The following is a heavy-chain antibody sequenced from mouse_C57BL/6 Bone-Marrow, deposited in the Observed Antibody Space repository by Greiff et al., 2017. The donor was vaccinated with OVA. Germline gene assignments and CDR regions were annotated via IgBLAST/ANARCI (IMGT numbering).Heavy chain of an antibody. V-gene: IGHV1-50*01. Sequence: VQLQQPGAELVKPGASVKLSCKASGYTFTSYWMQWVKQRPGQGLEWIGEIDPSDSYTNYNQKFKGKATLTVDTSSSTAYMQLSSLTSEGSAVYYCARWLGFYAMDYWGQGTSVTVSS. CDR3: ARWLGFYAMDY. CDR1: GYTFTSYW. CDR2: IDPSDSYT. J-gene: IGHJ4*01. D-gene: IGHD3-1*01.